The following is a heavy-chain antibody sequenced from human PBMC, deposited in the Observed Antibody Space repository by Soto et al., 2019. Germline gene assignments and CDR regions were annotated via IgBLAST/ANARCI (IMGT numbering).Heavy chain of an antibody. D-gene: IGHD3-10*01. J-gene: IGHJ4*02. CDR3: AKDHTGIDYYGSGSYRHFDY. CDR1: GFTFSSYA. CDR2: ISGSGGST. V-gene: IGHV3-23*01. Sequence: GGSLRLSCAASGFTFSSYAMSWVRQAPGKGLEWVSAISGSGGSTYYADSVKGRFTISRDNSKNTLYLQMNSLRAEDTAVYYCAKDHTGIDYYGSGSYRHFDYWGQGTLVTVSS.